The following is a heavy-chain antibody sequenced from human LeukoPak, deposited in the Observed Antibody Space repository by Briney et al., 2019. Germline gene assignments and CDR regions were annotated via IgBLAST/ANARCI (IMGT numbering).Heavy chain of an antibody. CDR1: GGSISSYY. D-gene: IGHD4-17*01. Sequence: SETLSLTCTVSGGSISSYYWSWIRQPPGKGLEWIGYIYYSGSNHYNASLKSRVTISVDTSKNQFSLKLSSVTAADMAVYYCARHALTTVTDRFDYWGQGTLVTVSS. V-gene: IGHV4-59*08. CDR3: ARHALTTVTDRFDY. J-gene: IGHJ4*02. CDR2: IYYSGSN.